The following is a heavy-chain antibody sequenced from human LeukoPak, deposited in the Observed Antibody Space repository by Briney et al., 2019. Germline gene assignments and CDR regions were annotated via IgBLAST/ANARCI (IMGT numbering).Heavy chain of an antibody. Sequence: PGGSLRLSCAASGFTFSTYSMTWVRQAPGKGLEWVSSISSGSSDISYADSVKGRFTISRDNAKYSLYLQVNSLRAEDTAVYYCARLTGVVNALDYWGQGTLVTVSS. CDR3: ARLTGVVNALDY. J-gene: IGHJ4*02. V-gene: IGHV3-21*01. CDR2: ISSGSSDI. D-gene: IGHD5-18*01. CDR1: GFTFSTYS.